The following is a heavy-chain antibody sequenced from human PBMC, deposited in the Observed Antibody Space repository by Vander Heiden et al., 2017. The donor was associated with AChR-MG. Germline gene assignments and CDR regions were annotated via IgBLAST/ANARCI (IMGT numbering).Heavy chain of an antibody. CDR3: ARDGYYYDSSGYYPPSSSGMDV. J-gene: IGHJ6*02. CDR2: ISYDGSNK. CDR1: GFTFRSYA. Sequence: QVQLVESGGGVVQPGRSLRLSCAASGFTFRSYAMHWVRQAPGKGLGWVAVISYDGSNKYYADSVKGRFTISRDNSKNTLYLQMNSLRAEDTAVYYCARDGYYYDSSGYYPPSSSGMDVWGQGTTVTVSS. V-gene: IGHV3-30-3*01. D-gene: IGHD3-22*01.